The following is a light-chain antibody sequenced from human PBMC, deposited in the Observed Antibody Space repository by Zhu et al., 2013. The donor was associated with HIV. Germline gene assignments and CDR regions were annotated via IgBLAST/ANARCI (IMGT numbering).Light chain of an antibody. CDR1: NIGSKS. CDR3: QVWDKSSDHVV. Sequence: SYVVTQPPSVSVAPGQTARITCGGNNIGSKSVHWYQQKPGQAPLLVVYDDGDRPSGIPERFSGSNSGNTATLTILGVEAGDEADYYCQVWDKSSDHVVFGGGTRLTGL. CDR2: DDG. J-gene: IGLJ2*01. V-gene: IGLV3-21*02.